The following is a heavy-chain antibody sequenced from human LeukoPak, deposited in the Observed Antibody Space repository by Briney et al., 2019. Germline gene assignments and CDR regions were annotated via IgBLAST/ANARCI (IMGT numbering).Heavy chain of an antibody. CDR1: GFTLRSHA. Sequence: GGSLSLSCPASGFTLRSHALSWLRQARGRGLDGVSTISGSGGSTYYADSVKGRFTISRDNSKNTLYVQMSSLRADDTAVYYCTKGYYYGSGSYSTFDYWGQGNLVTVSS. CDR2: ISGSGGST. CDR3: TKGYYYGSGSYSTFDY. J-gene: IGHJ4*02. D-gene: IGHD3-10*01. V-gene: IGHV3-23*01.